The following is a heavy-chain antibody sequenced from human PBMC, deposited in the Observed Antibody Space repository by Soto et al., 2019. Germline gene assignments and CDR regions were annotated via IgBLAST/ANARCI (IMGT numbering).Heavy chain of an antibody. J-gene: IGHJ4*02. CDR3: AKDTDRPFDY. CDR1: EVNIRNHG. CDR2: ISGSGGST. V-gene: IGHV3-23*01. Sequence: ASEVNIRNHGMRRIRQAPGKGLEWVSAISGSGGSTYYADSVKGRFTISRDNSKNTLYLQMNSLRAEDTAVYYCAKDTDRPFDYWGQGTLVTVSS.